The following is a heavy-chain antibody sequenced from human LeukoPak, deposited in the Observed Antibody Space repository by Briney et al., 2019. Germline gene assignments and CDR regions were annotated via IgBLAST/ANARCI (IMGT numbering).Heavy chain of an antibody. CDR2: ISAYNGNT. J-gene: IGHJ3*02. CDR1: GYTFTSYG. CDR3: ARVRDGYNDAYDI. V-gene: IGHV1-18*01. D-gene: IGHD5-24*01. Sequence: ASVKVSCKASGYTFTSYGISWVRQAPGQGLECMGWISAYNGNTNYAQKFQGRVFMTTDTSTSTVYMELSSLKSEDTAVYYCARVRDGYNDAYDIWGQGTMVIVSS.